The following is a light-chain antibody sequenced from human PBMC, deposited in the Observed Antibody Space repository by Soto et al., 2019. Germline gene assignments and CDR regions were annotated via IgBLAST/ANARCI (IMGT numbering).Light chain of an antibody. CDR2: YDS. Sequence: SYELTQTPSLAVAPEKTASITCGGDNIGSQSVHWYQHKPGQAPILGMRYDSDRPSGIPERFSGSNSGNTATLTISRVEAGDEADYYCQVWDSSSDRPVFGGGTKLTVL. V-gene: IGLV3-21*04. CDR1: NIGSQS. CDR3: QVWDSSSDRPV. J-gene: IGLJ3*02.